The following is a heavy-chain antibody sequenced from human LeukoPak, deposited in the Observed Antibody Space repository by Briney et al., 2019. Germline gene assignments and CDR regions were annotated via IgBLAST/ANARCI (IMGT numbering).Heavy chain of an antibody. J-gene: IGHJ4*02. Sequence: SETLSLTCTVSGGSISSSTYYWGWIRQPPGKGLEWLGNIYYSGSTYCNPSLKSRVTISVDTSKNQFSLKLSSVTAADTAVYYCARDPVGGSTIFDYWGQGTLVTVSS. CDR1: GGSISSSTYY. V-gene: IGHV4-39*02. D-gene: IGHD1-26*01. CDR3: ARDPVGGSTIFDY. CDR2: IYYSGST.